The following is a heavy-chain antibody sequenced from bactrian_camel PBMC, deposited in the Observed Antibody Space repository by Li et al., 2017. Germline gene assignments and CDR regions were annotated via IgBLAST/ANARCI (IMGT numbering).Heavy chain of an antibody. CDR1: GATRNC. V-gene: IGHV3S55*01. D-gene: IGHD3*01. CDR2: TDIDGIT. J-gene: IGHJ4*01. CDR3: AARSGPSFTCGLDAWLRLPFEYSY. Sequence: HVQLVESGGGSVQDGGSLRLSCQVYGATRNCMGWFRQAPGKEREGVAATDIDGITEYTDSVKGRFTISQDKAKNTLYLEMNTLKPEDTAMYYCAARSGPSFTCGLDAWLRLPFEYSYWGQGTQVTVS.